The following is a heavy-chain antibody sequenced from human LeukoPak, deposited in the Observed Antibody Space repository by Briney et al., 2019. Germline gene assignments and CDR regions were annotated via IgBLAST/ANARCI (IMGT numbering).Heavy chain of an antibody. CDR1: GYTFTSYD. CDR3: ARGSTYYDFWSGYSKEVFDY. Sequence: ASVKVSCKASGYTFTSYDINWVRQATGQGLEWMGWMNPNSGNTGYAQKFQGRVTMTRNTSISTAYMELSSLRSEDTAVYYCARGSTYYDFWSGYSKEVFDYRGQGTLVTVSS. D-gene: IGHD3-3*01. J-gene: IGHJ4*02. CDR2: MNPNSGNT. V-gene: IGHV1-8*01.